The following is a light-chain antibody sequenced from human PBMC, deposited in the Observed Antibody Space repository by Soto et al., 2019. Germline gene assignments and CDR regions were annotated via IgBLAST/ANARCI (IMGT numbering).Light chain of an antibody. CDR1: QSVSSY. J-gene: IGKJ1*01. CDR2: GAS. CDR3: QQRSATWT. Sequence: EIALTQSPATLSLSPGERATLSCRTSQSVSSYLAWYQQKPGQAPRLHIYGASNRATGIPARFSGSGSETDFTHTISSLEPEDFAVYYCQQRSATWTFGQGTKVEIK. V-gene: IGKV3-11*01.